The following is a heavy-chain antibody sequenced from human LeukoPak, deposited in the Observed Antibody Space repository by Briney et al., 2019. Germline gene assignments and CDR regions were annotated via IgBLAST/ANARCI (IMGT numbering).Heavy chain of an antibody. J-gene: IGHJ4*02. D-gene: IGHD3-3*01. CDR3: AREDYDFWSGHIFGGRYFDY. CDR2: IYTSGST. V-gene: IGHV4-4*07. Sequence: PSETLSLTCTVSGGSISSYYWSWIRQPAGKGLEWIGRIYTSGSTNYNPSLKSRVTMSVDTPKNQFSLKLSSVTAADTAVYYCAREDYDFWSGHIFGGRYFDYWGQGTLVTVSS. CDR1: GGSISSYY.